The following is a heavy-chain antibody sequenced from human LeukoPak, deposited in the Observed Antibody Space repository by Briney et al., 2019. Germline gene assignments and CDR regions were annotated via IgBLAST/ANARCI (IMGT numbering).Heavy chain of an antibody. Sequence: SETLSLTRTVSGGSISSSSYYWGWIRQPPGKGLEWIGSIYYSGSTYYNPSLKSRVTISVDTSKNQFSLKLSSVTAADTAVYYCARHRLRFPGWFDPWGQGTLVTVSS. CDR2: IYYSGST. CDR1: GGSISSSSYY. V-gene: IGHV4-39*01. CDR3: ARHRLRFPGWFDP. D-gene: IGHD3-3*01. J-gene: IGHJ5*02.